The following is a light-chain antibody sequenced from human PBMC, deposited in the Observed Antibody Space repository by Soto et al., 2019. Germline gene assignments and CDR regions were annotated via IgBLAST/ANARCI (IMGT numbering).Light chain of an antibody. CDR1: QSVSTY. V-gene: IGKV1-9*01. Sequence: SQMTQSPSSLSASVGARVTLTCRASQSVSTYLNWYQQKPGKAPNLLIYAASTLHTGVPSRFSGSGSGTEFTLTISSLQPEDFATYYCQQLNSYLITFGQGTKVDI. CDR3: QQLNSYLIT. J-gene: IGKJ1*01. CDR2: AAS.